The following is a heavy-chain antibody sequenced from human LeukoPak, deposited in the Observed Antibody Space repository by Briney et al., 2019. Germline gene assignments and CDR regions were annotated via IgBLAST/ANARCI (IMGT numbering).Heavy chain of an antibody. J-gene: IGHJ4*02. CDR3: AKDRYSGSYYYIYYFDY. Sequence: PGGSLRLSCAASGFTFSSYGMHWVRQAPGKGLEWVAFIRYDGSNKYYADSVKGRFTIPRDNSKNTLYLQMNSLRAEDTAVYYCAKDRYSGSYYYIYYFDYWGQGTLVTVSS. D-gene: IGHD1-26*01. CDR2: IRYDGSNK. CDR1: GFTFSSYG. V-gene: IGHV3-30*02.